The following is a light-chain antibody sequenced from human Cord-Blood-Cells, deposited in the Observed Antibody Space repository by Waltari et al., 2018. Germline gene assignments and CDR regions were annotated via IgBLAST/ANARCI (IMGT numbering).Light chain of an antibody. V-gene: IGKV4-1*01. CDR1: QSVLYSSNNKNY. J-gene: IGKJ1*01. CDR3: QQYYSTPRT. Sequence: DIVMTQSPDSLAVSLGERATINCKPSQSVLYSSNNKNYLAWYQQKPGQPPTLLIYWASTRESGVPDRFSGSGSGTDFTLTISSLQAEDVAVYYCQQYYSTPRTFGQGTKVEIK. CDR2: WAS.